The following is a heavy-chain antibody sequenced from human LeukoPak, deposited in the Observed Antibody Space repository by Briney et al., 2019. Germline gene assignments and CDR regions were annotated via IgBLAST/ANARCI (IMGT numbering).Heavy chain of an antibody. D-gene: IGHD6-13*01. V-gene: IGHV1-46*01. J-gene: IGHJ4*02. CDR1: GYTFTSYY. Sequence: ASVKVSCKASGYTFTSYYMHWVRQAPGQGLEWMGIINPSGGSTSYAQKFQGRVTMTRDTSASAVYMELSSLRSEDTAVYYCARGQEAAGTFDYWGQGTLVTVSS. CDR2: INPSGGST. CDR3: ARGQEAAGTFDY.